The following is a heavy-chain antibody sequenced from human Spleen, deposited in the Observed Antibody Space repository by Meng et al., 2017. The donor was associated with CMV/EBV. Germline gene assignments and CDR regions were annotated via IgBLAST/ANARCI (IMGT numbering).Heavy chain of an antibody. Sequence: GESLKISCAASGFTFSSYGMHWVRQAPGKGLEWVVFIRYDGSNKYYADSVKGRFTISRDNSKNTLYLQMNSLRAEDTDVYYCARTLPDYYDSSGSDAFGIWGQGTLVTVSS. CDR3: ARTLPDYYDSSGSDAFGI. CDR2: IRYDGSNK. D-gene: IGHD3-22*01. CDR1: GFTFSSYG. J-gene: IGHJ3*02. V-gene: IGHV3-30*02.